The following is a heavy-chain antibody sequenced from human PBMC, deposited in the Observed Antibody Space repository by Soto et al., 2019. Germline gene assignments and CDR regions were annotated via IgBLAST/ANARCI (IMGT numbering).Heavy chain of an antibody. CDR1: GYSFTSYW. CDR3: ASPKQLSMGYYYGMDV. CDR2: IDPSDSYT. V-gene: IGHV5-10-1*01. Sequence: ESLKISCKGSGYSFTSYWISWVRQMPGKGLEWMGRIDPSDSYTNYSPSFQGHVTISADKSISTAYLQWSSLEASDTAMYYCASPKQLSMGYYYGMDVWGKGTTVTVSS. D-gene: IGHD2-2*01. J-gene: IGHJ6*04.